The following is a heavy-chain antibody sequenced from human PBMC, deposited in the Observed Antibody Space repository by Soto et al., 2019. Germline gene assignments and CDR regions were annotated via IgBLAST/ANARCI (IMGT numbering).Heavy chain of an antibody. CDR1: GFTFSSYG. J-gene: IGHJ6*02. CDR3: AKVREAGNLWYYYYGKDV. V-gene: IGHV3-30*18. D-gene: IGHD6-19*01. Sequence: GSLRLSCAASGFTFSSYGMHWVRQAPGKGLEWVAVISYDGSNKYYADSVKGRFTISRDNSKNTLYLQMNSLRAEDTAVYYCAKVREAGNLWYYYYGKDVWGQGTTVTVSS. CDR2: ISYDGSNK.